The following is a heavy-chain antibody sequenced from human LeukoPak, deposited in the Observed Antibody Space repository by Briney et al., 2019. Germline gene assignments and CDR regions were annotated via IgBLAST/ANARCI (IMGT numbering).Heavy chain of an antibody. V-gene: IGHV3-21*01. CDR1: GFTFSTHR. D-gene: IGHD6-6*01. Sequence: GGSLRLSCAASGFTFSTHRMNWVRQAPGKGLEWVSYITNRRNYIYYADSVKGRFTISRDHAKNSLYLQMNSLRAEDTAVYYCAIAPYASSAPIYYYGLDVWGQGTTVTVSS. CDR2: ITNRRNYI. CDR3: AIAPYASSAPIYYYGLDV. J-gene: IGHJ6*02.